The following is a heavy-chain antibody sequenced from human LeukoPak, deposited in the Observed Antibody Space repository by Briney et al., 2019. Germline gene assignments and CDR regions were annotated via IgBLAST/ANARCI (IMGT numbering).Heavy chain of an antibody. J-gene: IGHJ5*02. D-gene: IGHD4-17*01. CDR2: INPNSGGT. Sequence: ASVKVSCKACGYIFTGYYMHWVRQAPGQGLEWMGWINPNSGGTNYAQKFQGRVTMTRDTSISTAYMEPSRLRSDDTAVYYCARPLDYGDYLWGQGTLVTVSS. CDR3: ARPLDYGDYL. CDR1: GYIFTGYY. V-gene: IGHV1-2*02.